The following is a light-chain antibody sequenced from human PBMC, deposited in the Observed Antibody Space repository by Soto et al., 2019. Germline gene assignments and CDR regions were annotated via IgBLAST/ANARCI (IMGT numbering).Light chain of an antibody. CDR3: SSYTSSSPVV. Sequence: QSALTQPASVSGSPGQSITISCTGTSSDVGGYNYVSWYQQHPGKAPKLMIYDVSNRPSGVSNRFSGSKSGNTASLTISGLQAEDGADYYCSSYTSSSPVVFGGGPQLTVL. CDR1: SSDVGGYNY. V-gene: IGLV2-14*01. J-gene: IGLJ2*01. CDR2: DVS.